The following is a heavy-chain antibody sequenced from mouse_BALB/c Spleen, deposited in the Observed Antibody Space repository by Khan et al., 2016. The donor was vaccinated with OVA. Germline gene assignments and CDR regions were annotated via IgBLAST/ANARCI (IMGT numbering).Heavy chain of an antibody. Sequence: QVQLKESGTELARPGASLKMSCKASGYTFTSYTIHWVRQRPGPTLEWIGHINPSNDYTNYNQNFKDKATLIVDKSSSTAYMQLSSLTSDDSAVYYCVREGAYFRSDGWFAYWGQGTLVTVSA. D-gene: IGHD2-14*01. CDR1: GYTFTSYT. CDR3: VREGAYFRSDGWFAY. J-gene: IGHJ3*01. V-gene: IGHV1-4*01. CDR2: INPSNDYT.